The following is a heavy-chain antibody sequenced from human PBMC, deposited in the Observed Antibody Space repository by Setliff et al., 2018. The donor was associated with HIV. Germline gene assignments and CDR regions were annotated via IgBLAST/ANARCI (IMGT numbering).Heavy chain of an antibody. D-gene: IGHD1-26*01. CDR1: GFTFSFHA. V-gene: IGHV3-9*01. CDR2: IKWNGGTM. J-gene: IGHJ4*02. Sequence: SLKISCAASGFTFSFHAMTWVRQAPGKGLEWVSGIKWNGGTMIYADSVKDRFTISRDNVKSSLFLQMYSLRPEDTAFYFCATDACPLVGAYRGYFDSWGQGILVTVSS. CDR3: ATDACPLVGAYRGYFDS.